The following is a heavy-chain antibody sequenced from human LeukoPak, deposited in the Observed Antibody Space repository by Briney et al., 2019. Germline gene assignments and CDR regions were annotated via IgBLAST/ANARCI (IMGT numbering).Heavy chain of an antibody. CDR1: GFTVSDNY. V-gene: IGHV3-53*01. J-gene: IGHJ4*02. CDR3: ASAKNYCGGGSCYLGY. CDR2: IHSGGST. Sequence: GGSLRLSCAASGFTVSDNYMSCVRQAPGKGLEGVSLIHSGGSTYYADSVKGRFTISRDNSKNTLYLQMNSLRAEDTAVYYCASAKNYCGGGSCYLGYWGQGTLVTVSS. D-gene: IGHD2-15*01.